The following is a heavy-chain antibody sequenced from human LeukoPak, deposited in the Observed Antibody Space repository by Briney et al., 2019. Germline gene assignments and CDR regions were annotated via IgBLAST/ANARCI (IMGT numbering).Heavy chain of an antibody. J-gene: IGHJ5*02. CDR2: ISGSGGST. V-gene: IGHV3-23*01. Sequence: GGSLRLSCAASGFTFSNYAMSWVRQAPGKGLEWVSAISGSGGSTYYADSVKGRFTISRDNSKKTLFLQMNSLRAEDTAVYYCAKDPRKSTMVRGVILFDPWGQGTLVTVSS. CDR1: GFTFSNYA. D-gene: IGHD3-10*01. CDR3: AKDPRKSTMVRGVILFDP.